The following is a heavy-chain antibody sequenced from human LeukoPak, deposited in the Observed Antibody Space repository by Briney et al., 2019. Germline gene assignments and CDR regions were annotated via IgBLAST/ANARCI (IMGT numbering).Heavy chain of an antibody. CDR1: GGSISSSDYY. D-gene: IGHD6-13*01. CDR2: IYYSGTT. V-gene: IGHV4-39*01. J-gene: IGHJ4*02. Sequence: SETLSLTCTVSGGSISSSDYYWGWIRQPPGKGLEWIASIYYSGTTHYNPSHQSRVTMSVDTSKNQFSLKLSSVTAADTAVYYCARAIAAGNPRGFDYWGQGTLVTVSS. CDR3: ARAIAAGNPRGFDY.